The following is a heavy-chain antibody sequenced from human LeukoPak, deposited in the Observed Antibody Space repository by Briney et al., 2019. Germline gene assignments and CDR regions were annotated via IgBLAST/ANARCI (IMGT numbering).Heavy chain of an antibody. CDR3: AGAGDADS. V-gene: IGHV4-4*02. CDR2: IYYTGST. CDR1: GGSVTSTNW. J-gene: IGHJ5*01. D-gene: IGHD3-16*01. Sequence: SETLSLTCDVSGGSVTSTNWWTWVRQPPGKGLEWIGLIYYTGSTYYNPSLKSRVSILMDTPKNQFSLDLSSVTAADTAVYYCAGAGDADSWGHGTLVTVSS.